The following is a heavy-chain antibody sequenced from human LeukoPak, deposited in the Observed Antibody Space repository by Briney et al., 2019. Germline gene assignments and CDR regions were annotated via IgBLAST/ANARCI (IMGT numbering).Heavy chain of an antibody. CDR1: GGSISSSSYY. V-gene: IGHV4-39*07. CDR3: ARAPMPNYYYYYMDV. J-gene: IGHJ6*03. D-gene: IGHD2-2*01. Sequence: SETLSLTCTVSGGSISSSSYYWGWIRQPPGKGLEWIGSIYYSGSTYYNPSLKSRVTISVDTSKNQFSLKLSSVTAADAAVYYCARAPMPNYYYYYMDVWGKGTTVTVSS. CDR2: IYYSGST.